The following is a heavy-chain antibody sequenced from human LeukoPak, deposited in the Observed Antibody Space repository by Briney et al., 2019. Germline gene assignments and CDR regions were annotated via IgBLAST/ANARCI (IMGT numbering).Heavy chain of an antibody. Sequence: SGTLSLTCTVSGCTISSSSYHWGWIRPPTGKGLEWIGSIYYSDNIYYNPFLKSRVTISVDTSKNQFSLKLSSVTAADTAEYDCARVPTVTFFDYWGQGTLVTVSS. V-gene: IGHV4-39*07. D-gene: IGHD4-17*01. CDR2: IYYSDNI. CDR3: ARVPTVTFFDY. J-gene: IGHJ4*02. CDR1: GCTISSSSYH.